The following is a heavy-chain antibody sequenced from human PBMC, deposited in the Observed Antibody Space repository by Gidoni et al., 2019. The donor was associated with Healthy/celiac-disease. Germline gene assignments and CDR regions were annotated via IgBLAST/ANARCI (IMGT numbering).Heavy chain of an antibody. J-gene: IGHJ6*02. CDR1: GGSISSGGYS. D-gene: IGHD4-17*01. Sequence: QVQLQESGPGLVKPSQTLSLTCTVSGGSISSGGYSWSWIRQHPGKGLEWIGYIYYSGSTYYNPSLKSRVTISVYTSKNQFSLKLSSVTAADTAVYYCARGRSYGDYGYYYYYGMDVWGQGTTVTVSS. V-gene: IGHV4-31*03. CDR2: IYYSGST. CDR3: ARGRSYGDYGYYYYYGMDV.